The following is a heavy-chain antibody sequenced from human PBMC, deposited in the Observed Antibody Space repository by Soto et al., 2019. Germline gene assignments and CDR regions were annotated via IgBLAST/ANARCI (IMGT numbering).Heavy chain of an antibody. J-gene: IGHJ6*02. CDR2: INPSGGST. Sequence: QVQLVQSGAEVKKPGASVKVSCKASGYTFTSYYMHWVRQAPGQGLAWMGIINPSGGSTSYAQKFQGRVTMTRDTSTSTVYMELSSLRSEDTAVYYCARDLPVGYFDWLYGMDVWGQGTTVTVSS. CDR1: GYTFTSYY. D-gene: IGHD3-9*01. CDR3: ARDLPVGYFDWLYGMDV. V-gene: IGHV1-46*01.